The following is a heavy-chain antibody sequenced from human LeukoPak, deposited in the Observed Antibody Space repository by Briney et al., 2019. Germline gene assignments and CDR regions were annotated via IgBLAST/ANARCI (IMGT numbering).Heavy chain of an antibody. CDR2: IYHSGST. J-gene: IGHJ5*02. CDR1: GGSISSSNW. V-gene: IGHV4-4*02. D-gene: IGHD3-10*01. CDR3: ARGVGRGSSADWFDP. Sequence: PSETLSLTCAVSGGSISSSNWWSWVRQPPGKGLEWIGEIYHSGSTNYSPSLKSRLTISVDKSKNQFSLNLRSATAADTAVYYCARGVGRGSSADWFDPWGQGTLVTVSS.